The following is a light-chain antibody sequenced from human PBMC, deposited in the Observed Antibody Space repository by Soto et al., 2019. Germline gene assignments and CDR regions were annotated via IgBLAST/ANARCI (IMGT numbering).Light chain of an antibody. CDR1: QSLRSS. CDR2: DAS. J-gene: IGKJ5*01. CDR3: QQYNNWPFT. Sequence: DIVLTQSPGTLSFSPWERATLSCRASQSLRSSLAWYQQKPGQAPRLLIYDASTRATGIPARFSGSGSGTEFTLTISSLQSEDFAVYYCQQYNNWPFTFGQGTRLENK. V-gene: IGKV3-15*01.